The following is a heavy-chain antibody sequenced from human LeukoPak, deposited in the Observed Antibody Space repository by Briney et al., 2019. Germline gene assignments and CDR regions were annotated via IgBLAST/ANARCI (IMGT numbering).Heavy chain of an antibody. V-gene: IGHV1-2*02. CDR2: INPNSGGT. Sequence: ASVKVSCEAAGYTFTGYYMHWVRQAPGQGLEWMGWINPNSGGTNYAQKFQGRVTMTRDTSISTAYMELSRLRSDDTAVYYCARTYDYVWMIDNWGQGTLVTVSS. CDR1: GYTFTGYY. CDR3: ARTYDYVWMIDN. J-gene: IGHJ4*02. D-gene: IGHD3-16*01.